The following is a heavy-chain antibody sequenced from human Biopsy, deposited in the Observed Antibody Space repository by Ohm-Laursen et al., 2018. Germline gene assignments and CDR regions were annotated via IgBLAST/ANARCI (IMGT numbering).Heavy chain of an antibody. CDR2: IIPIVDIV. V-gene: IGHV1-69*04. D-gene: IGHD3-10*01. J-gene: IGHJ6*02. CDR3: ARGGSGSGYYGMDV. Sequence: GASAKVSCKASGDTFNKYGIFWVRQAPGQGLEWMGRIIPIVDIVNYAQRFQGRVTMTADKSTSTAYLDLSSLISEDTAVYYCARGGSGSGYYGMDVWGQGTTVTVSS. CDR1: GDTFNKYG.